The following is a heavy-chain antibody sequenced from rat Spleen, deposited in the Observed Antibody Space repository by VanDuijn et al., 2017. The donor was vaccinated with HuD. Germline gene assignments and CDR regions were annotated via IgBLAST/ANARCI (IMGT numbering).Heavy chain of an antibody. D-gene: IGHD1-9*01. CDR2: ISYDGSST. Sequence: EVQLVESDGGLVQPGRSLKLSCAASGFTFSDYYMAWVRQAPTKGLEWVATISYDGSSTYYRDSVKGRFTISRDNAKSTLYLQMDSLRSEDTATYYCARGPMGITLFDYWGQGVMVTVSS. CDR3: ARGPMGITLFDY. V-gene: IGHV5-29*01. CDR1: GFTFSDYY. J-gene: IGHJ2*01.